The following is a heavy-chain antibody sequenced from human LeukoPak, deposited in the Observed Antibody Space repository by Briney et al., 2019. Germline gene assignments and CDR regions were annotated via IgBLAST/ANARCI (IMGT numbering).Heavy chain of an antibody. CDR1: GGSISSGAYY. CDR2: IYHSGST. CDR3: ARVLYYYEGSGYQKAPHFDY. D-gene: IGHD3-22*01. Sequence: SETLSLTCTVSGGSISSGAYYWSWIRQPPGKGLEWIGYIYHSGSTYYNPSLKRRVTISVDRSKNQFSLKLRSVTAADTAVYYCARVLYYYEGSGYQKAPHFDYWGQGTLVTVSS. J-gene: IGHJ4*02. V-gene: IGHV4-30-2*01.